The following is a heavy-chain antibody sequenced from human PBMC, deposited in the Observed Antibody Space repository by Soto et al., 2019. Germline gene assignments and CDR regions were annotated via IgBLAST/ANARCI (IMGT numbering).Heavy chain of an antibody. D-gene: IGHD4-17*01. J-gene: IGHJ6*02. V-gene: IGHV1-69*13. Sequence: SVKVSCKASGGTFSSYAIGWVRQAPGQGLEWMGGIIPIFGTANYAQKFQGRVTITADESTSTAYMELSSLRSEDTAVYYCARVLTTDWRFYGMDVWGQGTTVTVSS. CDR1: GGTFSSYA. CDR3: ARVLTTDWRFYGMDV. CDR2: IIPIFGTA.